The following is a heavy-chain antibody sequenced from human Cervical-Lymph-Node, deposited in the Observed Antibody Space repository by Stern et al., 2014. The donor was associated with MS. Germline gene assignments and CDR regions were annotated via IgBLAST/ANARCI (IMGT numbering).Heavy chain of an antibody. CDR2: IYSSGST. CDR1: GGSISYYY. CDR3: ARGGSSSPPFDY. Sequence: QVQLQESGPGLVKPSETLSLTCTVSGGSISYYYWSWIRQPPGKGLEWIGYIYSSGSTTYTPSLKSRVTISVDTSKNQFSLKLSSVTAADTAVYYCARGGSSSPPFDYWGQGTLVTVSS. D-gene: IGHD6-6*01. J-gene: IGHJ4*02. V-gene: IGHV4-59*01.